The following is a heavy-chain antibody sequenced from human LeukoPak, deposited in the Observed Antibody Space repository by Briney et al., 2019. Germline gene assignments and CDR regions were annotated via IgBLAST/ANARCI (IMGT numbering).Heavy chain of an antibody. J-gene: IGHJ4*02. Sequence: SETLSLTCTVSGGSISNYFWSWIRQPPGAGLEWIGCISYTGSTNYTPSLKSRVTMSVGASTDQFSLELSSVTAADTAVYFCAGSKSYFGNFDYWGQGTLVTVSS. V-gene: IGHV4-59*01. CDR2: ISYTGST. CDR1: GGSISNYF. D-gene: IGHD2/OR15-2a*01. CDR3: AGSKSYFGNFDY.